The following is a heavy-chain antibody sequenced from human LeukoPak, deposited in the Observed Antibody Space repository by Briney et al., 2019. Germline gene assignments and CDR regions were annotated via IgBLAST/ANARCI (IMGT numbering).Heavy chain of an antibody. J-gene: IGHJ6*03. D-gene: IGHD6-13*01. CDR3: STKYSSSRIYYYYMDV. CDR2: LDREDGEI. Sequence: GASAKVSCKDSVYTFIGYYIHWVRQAPGQGLEWMGGLDREDGEIIYAQKFQGRVTMTEDTSTDTAYMELSSLRSEDTAVYYCSTKYSSSRIYYYYMDVWGKGTTVTVSS. V-gene: IGHV1-24*01. CDR1: VYTFIGYY.